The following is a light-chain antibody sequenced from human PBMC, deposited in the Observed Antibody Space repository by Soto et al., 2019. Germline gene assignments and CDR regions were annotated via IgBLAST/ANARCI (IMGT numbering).Light chain of an antibody. Sequence: EIVMTQSPGTLSVSPGESATLSCRASESISRNLAWYQQKPGQAPRLLVYGASTRDSGVAARFSGSGSGTEFTLTISSLQSEDFAIYHCQQYHNWPPAWTFGQGTKVDIK. CDR1: ESISRN. J-gene: IGKJ1*01. CDR3: QQYHNWPPAWT. V-gene: IGKV3-15*01. CDR2: GAS.